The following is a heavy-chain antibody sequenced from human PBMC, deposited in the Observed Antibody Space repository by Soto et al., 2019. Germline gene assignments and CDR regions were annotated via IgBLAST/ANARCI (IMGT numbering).Heavy chain of an antibody. V-gene: IGHV3-21*01. J-gene: IGHJ4*02. Sequence: GESLKISCAASGFTFSSYSMNWVRQAPGKGLEWVSSISSSSSYIYYADSVKGRFTISRDNAKNSLYLQMNSLRAEDTAVYYCARDLTFYYDSSGYQGDYWGQGTLVTVSS. CDR2: ISSSSSYI. D-gene: IGHD3-22*01. CDR1: GFTFSSYS. CDR3: ARDLTFYYDSSGYQGDY.